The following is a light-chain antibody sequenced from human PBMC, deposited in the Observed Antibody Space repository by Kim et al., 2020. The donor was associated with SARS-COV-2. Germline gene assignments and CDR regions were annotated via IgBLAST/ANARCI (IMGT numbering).Light chain of an antibody. V-gene: IGLV1-40*01. Sequence: RVPISCTGGSSNVEAGYDVHWYQQLPGTAPKLVIYGNNNRPSGVPDRFSGSKSGTSASLAITGLQAEDEADYYCQSYDSSLSAYVFGTGTKVTVL. CDR2: GNN. CDR3: QSYDSSLSAYV. J-gene: IGLJ1*01. CDR1: SSNVEAGYD.